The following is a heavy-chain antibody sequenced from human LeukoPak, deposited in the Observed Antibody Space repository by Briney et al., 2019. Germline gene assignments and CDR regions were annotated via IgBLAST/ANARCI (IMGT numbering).Heavy chain of an antibody. CDR2: ISSNGGST. J-gene: IGHJ4*02. CDR3: ARVSYDSSGYYPDY. CDR1: GFTFSSYA. Sequence: PGGSLRLSCAAPGFTFSSYAMHWVRQAPGKGLGYVSAISSNGGSTYYANSVKGRFTISRDNSKNTLYLQMGSLRAEDMAVYYCARVSYDSSGYYPDYWGQGTLVTVSS. D-gene: IGHD3-22*01. V-gene: IGHV3-64*01.